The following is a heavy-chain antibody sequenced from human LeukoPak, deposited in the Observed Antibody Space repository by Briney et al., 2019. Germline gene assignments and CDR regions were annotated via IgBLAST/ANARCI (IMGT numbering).Heavy chain of an antibody. J-gene: IGHJ4*02. CDR2: ISSSSSYI. CDR1: GFTFSSYE. Sequence: GGSLRLSCAASGFTFSSYEMNWVRQAPGKGLEWVSSISSSSSYIYYADSVKGRFTISRDNAKNSLYLQMDSLRDEDTAIYYCGRGHWGLDYWGQGTRVTVSS. D-gene: IGHD7-27*01. V-gene: IGHV3-21*01. CDR3: GRGHWGLDY.